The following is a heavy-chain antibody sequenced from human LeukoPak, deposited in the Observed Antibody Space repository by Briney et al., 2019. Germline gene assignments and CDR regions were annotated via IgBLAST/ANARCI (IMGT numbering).Heavy chain of an antibody. V-gene: IGHV3-15*01. D-gene: IGHD2-8*01. Sequence: PGGSLRLSCAGSGFTFSNAWMTWVRQAPGKALEWVGRIKSKTDGGTTYYAAPVKGRFTISRDDSKNTLYLHMNSLKPEDTAVYYCSIANDGVWGRGSVVTVSS. CDR2: IKSKTDGGTT. CDR1: GFTFSNAW. J-gene: IGHJ2*01. CDR3: SIANDGV.